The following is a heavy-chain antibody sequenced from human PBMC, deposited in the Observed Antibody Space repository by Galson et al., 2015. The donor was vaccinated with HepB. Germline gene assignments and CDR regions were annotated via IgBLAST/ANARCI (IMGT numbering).Heavy chain of an antibody. CDR1: GFTFSSYG. CDR2: ISYDGSNK. V-gene: IGHV3-30*03. CDR3: VIFHDAFDI. D-gene: IGHD2-21*01. J-gene: IGHJ3*02. Sequence: SLRLSCAASGFTFSSYGMHWVRQAPGKGLEWVAVISYDGSNKYYADSVKGRFAISRDNSKNTLYLQMNSLRAEDTAVYYCVIFHDAFDIWGQGTMVTVSS.